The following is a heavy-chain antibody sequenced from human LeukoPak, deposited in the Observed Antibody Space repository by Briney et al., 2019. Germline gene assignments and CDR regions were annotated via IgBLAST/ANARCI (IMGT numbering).Heavy chain of an antibody. CDR1: GFTFSSYN. Sequence: GGSLRLSCAASGFTFSSYNMNWVRQAPGKGLVWVSYISSSSSTIYYADSVKGRFTISRDNAKNSLYLQMNSLRAEDTAVYYCARDHASAVGRLALGYMDVWGKGTTVTVSS. J-gene: IGHJ6*03. V-gene: IGHV3-48*01. D-gene: IGHD3-16*01. CDR2: ISSSSSTI. CDR3: ARDHASAVGRLALGYMDV.